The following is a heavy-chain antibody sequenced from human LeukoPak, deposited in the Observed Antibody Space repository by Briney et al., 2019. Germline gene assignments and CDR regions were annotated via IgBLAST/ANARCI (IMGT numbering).Heavy chain of an antibody. V-gene: IGHV3-15*01. Sequence: GGTLRLSCAASGFTFSNAWMTWVRQAPGQGLEWVGRIKSNADGGTTDYASPVKQRFTISRDDSQNTLFLQMNSLKTEDTAVYYCTRGSSGWYFDYWGQGTLVTVSS. D-gene: IGHD6-19*01. CDR1: GFTFSNAW. J-gene: IGHJ4*02. CDR3: TRGSSGWYFDY. CDR2: IKSNADGGTT.